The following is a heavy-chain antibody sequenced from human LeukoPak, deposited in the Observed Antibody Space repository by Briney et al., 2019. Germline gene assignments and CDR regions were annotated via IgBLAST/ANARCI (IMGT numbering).Heavy chain of an antibody. J-gene: IGHJ4*02. CDR2: ITSDSRYR. CDR1: GFSFSTYN. V-gene: IGHV3-21*01. CDR3: ARASSSPLDY. Sequence: GGSLRLSCEASGFSFSTYNMNWVRQAPGKGLEWISSITSDSRYRYYADSVKGRFTISRDNAKNSLYLQMNSLRAEDTAVYYCARASSSPLDYWGQGTLVTVSS. D-gene: IGHD6-6*01.